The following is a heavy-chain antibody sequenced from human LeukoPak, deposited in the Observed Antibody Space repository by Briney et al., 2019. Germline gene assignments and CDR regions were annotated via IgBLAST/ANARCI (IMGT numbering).Heavy chain of an antibody. CDR3: AKTTTGYSSGRYPGWPVDY. CDR1: GFTFSSYA. CDR2: IFGSGGST. J-gene: IGHJ4*02. Sequence: GGSLRLSCAASGFTFSSYAMYWVRQAPGKGLEWVSGIFGSGGSTHYADSVKGRFTISRDNSKNTVYLQMNSLGAEDTAVYYCAKTTTGYSSGRYPGWPVDYWGQGTLVTVSS. V-gene: IGHV3-23*01. D-gene: IGHD6-19*01.